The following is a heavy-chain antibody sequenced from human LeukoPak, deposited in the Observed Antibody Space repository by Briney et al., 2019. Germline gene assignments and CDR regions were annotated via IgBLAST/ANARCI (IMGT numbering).Heavy chain of an antibody. CDR3: AKGVLEELPPELHWFDP. Sequence: GGSLRLSCAASGFTFSSYAMSWVRQAPGKGLEWVSAISGSGGSTYYADSVKGRFTISRDNSKNTLHLQMNSLRAEDTAVYYCAKGVLEELPPELHWFDPWGQGTLVTVSS. J-gene: IGHJ5*02. V-gene: IGHV3-23*01. CDR2: ISGSGGST. D-gene: IGHD1-7*01. CDR1: GFTFSSYA.